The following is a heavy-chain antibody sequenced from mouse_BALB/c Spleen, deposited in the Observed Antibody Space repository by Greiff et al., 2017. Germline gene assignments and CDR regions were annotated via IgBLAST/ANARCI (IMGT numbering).Heavy chain of an antibody. J-gene: IGHJ4*01. CDR1: GYTFTSYT. D-gene: IGHD2-3*01. CDR2: INPSSGYT. CDR3: ARWLLRDAMDY. V-gene: IGHV1-4*01. Sequence: VQLQQSGAELARPGASVKMSCKASGYTFTSYTMHWVKQRPGQGLEWIGYINPSSGYTNYNQKFKDKATLTADKSSSTAYMQLSSLTSEDSAVYYCARWLLRDAMDYWGQGTSVTVSS.